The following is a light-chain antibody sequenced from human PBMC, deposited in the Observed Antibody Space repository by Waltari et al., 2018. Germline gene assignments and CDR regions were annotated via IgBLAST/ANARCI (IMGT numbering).Light chain of an antibody. CDR3: QHYVRLPAT. Sequence: EIVLTQSPVRLSSSPGDRVTLSCRASQSVSRALAWDQQKPGQAHSHLIFGASNRATGIPDRFSGSGSETDFSLTISRLEPEDFAVYYCQHYVRLPATFGRGTKVEIK. V-gene: IGKV3-20*01. J-gene: IGKJ1*01. CDR1: QSVSRA. CDR2: GAS.